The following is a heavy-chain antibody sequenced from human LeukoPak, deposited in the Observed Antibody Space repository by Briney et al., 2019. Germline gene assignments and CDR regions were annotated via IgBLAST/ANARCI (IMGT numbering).Heavy chain of an antibody. D-gene: IGHD2-2*02. CDR3: AVTYCSSTSCYTKNFDY. Sequence: SVKVSCKASGGTFSSYAISWVRQAPGQGLEWMGGIIPIFGTANYAQKFQGRVTITTDESTSTAYMELSSLRSEDAAVYYCAVTYCSSTSCYTKNFDYWGQGTLVTVSS. J-gene: IGHJ4*02. CDR2: IIPIFGTA. V-gene: IGHV1-69*05. CDR1: GGTFSSYA.